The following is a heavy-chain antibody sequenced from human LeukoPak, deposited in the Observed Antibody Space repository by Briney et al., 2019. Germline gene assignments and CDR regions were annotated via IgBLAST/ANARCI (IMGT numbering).Heavy chain of an antibody. CDR3: AKDFPGGYYSEDAFDI. J-gene: IGHJ3*02. D-gene: IGHD1-26*01. CDR1: GFTFSSYG. Sequence: GGSLRLSCAASGFTFSSYGMHWVRQAPGKGLEWVAFIRYDGSNKYYADSVKGRFTISRDNSKNTLYLQMNSLRAEDTAVYYCAKDFPGGYYSEDAFDIWGQGTMVTVSS. V-gene: IGHV3-30*02. CDR2: IRYDGSNK.